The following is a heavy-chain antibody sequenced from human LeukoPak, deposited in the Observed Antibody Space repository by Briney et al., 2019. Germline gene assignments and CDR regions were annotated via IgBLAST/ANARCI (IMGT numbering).Heavy chain of an antibody. CDR2: ISSTSSFI. CDR3: AELGITMIGGV. J-gene: IGHJ6*04. V-gene: IGHV3-21*01. Sequence: GGSLRLSCAASGFTFSSYSMNWVRQAPGKGLEWVSSISSTSSFIYYADSVKGRFTISRDNAKNSLYLQMNSLRAEDTAVYYCAELGITMIGGVWGKGTTVTISS. D-gene: IGHD3-10*02. CDR1: GFTFSSYS.